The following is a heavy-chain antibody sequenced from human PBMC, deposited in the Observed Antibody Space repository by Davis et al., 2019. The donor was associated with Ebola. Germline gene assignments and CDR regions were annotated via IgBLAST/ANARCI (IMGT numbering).Heavy chain of an antibody. V-gene: IGHV4-30-4*08. Sequence: SETLSLTCTVSGGSFSSDNYYWTWIRQPPGKGLEWIGYIYYTGSTYYNPSLKSRLSMSVDTSTNQYFLRLRSVTAADTAFYYCARGPGDWDWFDPWCQGTLVTVSS. J-gene: IGHJ5*02. CDR1: GGSFSSDNYY. CDR3: ARGPGDWDWFDP. CDR2: IYYTGST. D-gene: IGHD3-9*01.